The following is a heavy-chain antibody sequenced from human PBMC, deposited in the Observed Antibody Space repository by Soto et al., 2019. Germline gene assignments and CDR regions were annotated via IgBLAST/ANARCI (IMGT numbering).Heavy chain of an antibody. V-gene: IGHV1-3*01. CDR2: INAGNGNT. J-gene: IGHJ4*02. CDR1: GYTFTSYA. D-gene: IGHD2-15*01. CDR3: ARDYCSGGSCYPAFDY. Sequence: ASVKVSCKASGYTFTSYAMHWVRQAPGQRLEWMGWINAGNGNTKYSQKFQGRVTITRDTSASTAYMELSSLRSEDTAVYYCARDYCSGGSCYPAFDYWGQGTLVTVSS.